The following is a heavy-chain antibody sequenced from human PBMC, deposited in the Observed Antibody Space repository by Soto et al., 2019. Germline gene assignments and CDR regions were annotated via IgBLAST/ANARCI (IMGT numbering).Heavy chain of an antibody. CDR1: GGSFSGYY. D-gene: IGHD6-19*01. J-gene: IGHJ4*02. CDR2: INHSGST. Sequence: PSETLSLTCAVYGGSFSGYYWSWIRQPPGKGLEWIGEINHSGSTNYNPSLKSRVTISVDTSKNQFSLKLSSVTAADTAVYYCARGWLDPVAGTPPDYWGQGTLVTVSS. V-gene: IGHV4-34*01. CDR3: ARGWLDPVAGTPPDY.